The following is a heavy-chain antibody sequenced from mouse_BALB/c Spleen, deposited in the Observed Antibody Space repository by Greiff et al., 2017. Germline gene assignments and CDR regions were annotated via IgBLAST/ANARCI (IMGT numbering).Heavy chain of an antibody. Sequence: VQLQESGPDLVAPSQSLSITCTVSGFSLTSYGVHWVRQPPGKGLEWLVVIWSDGSTTYNSALKSRLSISKDNSKSQVFLKMNSLQTDDTAMYYCARHGGNGNYVWFAYWGQGTLVTVSA. V-gene: IGHV2-6-2*01. CDR2: IWSDGST. J-gene: IGHJ3*01. CDR3: ARHGGNGNYVWFAY. CDR1: GFSLTSYG. D-gene: IGHD2-1*01.